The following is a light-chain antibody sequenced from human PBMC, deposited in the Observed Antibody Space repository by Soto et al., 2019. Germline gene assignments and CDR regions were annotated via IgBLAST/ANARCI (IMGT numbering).Light chain of an antibody. CDR2: EGS. CDR1: SSDVGSYNL. V-gene: IGLV2-23*01. Sequence: QSALTQPASVSGSPGQSITISCTGTSSDVGSYNLVSWYQHHPGKAPKLMIYEGSKRPSGVSNRFSGSKSGNTASLTISGLQAEDEADYYCRSYESSNSVVFGGGTKLTVL. CDR3: RSYESSNSVV. J-gene: IGLJ2*01.